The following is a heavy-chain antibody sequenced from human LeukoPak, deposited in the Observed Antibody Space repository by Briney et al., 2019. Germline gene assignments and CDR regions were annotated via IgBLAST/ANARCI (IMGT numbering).Heavy chain of an antibody. CDR1: GFTVSSNY. D-gene: IGHD3-22*01. V-gene: IGHV3-66*01. CDR2: IYSGGST. Sequence: RGSLRLSCAASGFTVSSNYMSWVRQAPGKGLEWVSVIYSGGSTYYADSVKGRFTISRDNSKNTLYLQMNSLRAEDTAVYYCVRDLIIVDTPGDDFDFWGQGTLVTVSS. J-gene: IGHJ4*02. CDR3: VRDLIIVDTPGDDFDF.